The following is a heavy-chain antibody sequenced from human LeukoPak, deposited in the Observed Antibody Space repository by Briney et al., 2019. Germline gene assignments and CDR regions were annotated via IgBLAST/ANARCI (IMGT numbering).Heavy chain of an antibody. CDR1: GGSISSYY. CDR3: ARLRLGRDGSVRPGGNFDY. D-gene: IGHD5-24*01. J-gene: IGHJ4*02. V-gene: IGHV4-4*07. Sequence: SETLSLTCTVSGGSISSYYWSWIRQPAGKGLEWIGRIYTSGSTNYNPSLKSRVTMSVDTSKNQFSLKLSSVTAADTAVYYCARLRLGRDGSVRPGGNFDYWGQGTLVTVSS. CDR2: IYTSGST.